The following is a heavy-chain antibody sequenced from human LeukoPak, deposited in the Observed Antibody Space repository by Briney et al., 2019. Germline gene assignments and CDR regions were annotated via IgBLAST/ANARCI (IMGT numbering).Heavy chain of an antibody. J-gene: IGHJ4*02. CDR2: IYYSGST. Sequence: SETLSLICTVSGGSISSGDYYWSWIRQHPGKVLEWIGYIYYSGSTYYNPSLKSRVTISVDKSKNQFSLKLSSVTAADTAVYYCARADYDILTGPHGYFDYWGQGTLVTVSS. V-gene: IGHV4-31*03. D-gene: IGHD3-9*01. CDR3: ARADYDILTGPHGYFDY. CDR1: GGSISSGDYY.